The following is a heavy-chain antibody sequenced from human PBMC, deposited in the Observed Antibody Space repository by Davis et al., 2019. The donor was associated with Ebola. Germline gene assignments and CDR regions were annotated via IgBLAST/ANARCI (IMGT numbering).Heavy chain of an antibody. CDR1: GGSISSGYYY. J-gene: IGHJ5*01. D-gene: IGHD1-1*01. Sequence: SETLSLTCTVSGGSISSGYYYWSWIRQPPGKGLEWIGYIFYSGSAYYIPSLKSRVTISVDTSKNQFSLKIHSVTAADTAVYYCARTTKTNVEDSGLGYNFFDSWGQGTLVSVSS. CDR2: IFYSGSA. CDR3: ARTTKTNVEDSGLGYNFFDS. V-gene: IGHV4-30-4*01.